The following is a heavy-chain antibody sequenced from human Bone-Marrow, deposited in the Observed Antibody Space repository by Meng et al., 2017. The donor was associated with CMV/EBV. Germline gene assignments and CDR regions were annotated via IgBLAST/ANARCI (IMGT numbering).Heavy chain of an antibody. V-gene: IGHV3-21*01. CDR2: ISSSSSYI. J-gene: IGHJ6*02. CDR3: ARDSSIAAAALSEYYYYYYGMDV. Sequence: GESLKISCAASGFTFSSYSMNWVRQAPGKGLEWVSSISSSSSYIYYADSVKGRFTISRDNAKNSLYLQMNSLRAEDTAVYYCARDSSIAAAALSEYYYYYYGMDVWGQGTTVIVSS. D-gene: IGHD6-13*01. CDR1: GFTFSSYS.